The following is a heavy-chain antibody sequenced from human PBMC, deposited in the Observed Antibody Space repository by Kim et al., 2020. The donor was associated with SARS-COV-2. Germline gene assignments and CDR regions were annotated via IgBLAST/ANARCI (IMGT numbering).Heavy chain of an antibody. CDR3: ARGVTAILGPAL. V-gene: IGHV4-59*01. CDR2: IYYSGST. J-gene: IGHJ4*02. D-gene: IGHD2-21*02. Sequence: SETLSLTCTVSGGSISSYYWSWIRQPPGKGLEWIGYIYYSGSTNYNPSLKSRVTISVDTSKNQFSLKLSSVTAADTAVYYCARGVTAILGPALWGQGTLVTVSS. CDR1: GGSISSYY.